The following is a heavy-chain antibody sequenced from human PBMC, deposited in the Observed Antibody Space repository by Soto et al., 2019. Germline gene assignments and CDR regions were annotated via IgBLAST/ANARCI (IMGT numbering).Heavy chain of an antibody. CDR2: INHSGST. V-gene: IGHV4-34*01. CDR1: GGSFSGYY. J-gene: IGHJ4*02. CDR3: ARAGATAPFAY. Sequence: PSETLSLTCAVYGGSFSGYYWSWIRQPPGKGLEWIGEINHSGSTNYNPSFKSRVTISVDTSKNQFSLKLSSVTAADTAVYYCARAGATAPFAYWGQGTLVTVSS. D-gene: IGHD1-26*01.